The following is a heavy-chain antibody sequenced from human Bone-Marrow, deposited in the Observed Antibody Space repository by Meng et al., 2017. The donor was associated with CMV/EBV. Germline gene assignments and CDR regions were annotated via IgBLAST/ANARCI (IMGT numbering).Heavy chain of an antibody. V-gene: IGHV3-23*01. CDR1: GFTFSSYA. CDR2: ISGSGGST. CDR3: ARVAYGDYVIWFDP. Sequence: GESLKISCAASGFTFSSYAMSWVRQAPGKGLEWVSAISGSGGSTYYADSVKGRFTISRDNSKNTLYLQMNSLRAEDTAVYYCARVAYGDYVIWFDPWGQGTLVTVSS. J-gene: IGHJ5*02. D-gene: IGHD4-17*01.